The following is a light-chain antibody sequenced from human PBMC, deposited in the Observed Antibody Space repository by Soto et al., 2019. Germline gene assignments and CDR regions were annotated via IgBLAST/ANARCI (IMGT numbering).Light chain of an antibody. CDR1: SSDVGTYNL. V-gene: IGLV2-23*01. CDR2: EGS. Sequence: QSALTQPASVSGSPGQSVTISCTGTSSDVGTYNLVSWYQHHPGKAPKLMIYEGSKRPSGVSNRFSGSKSGNTASLTISGLQAEDEADYYCSSYAGSSTYVFGTGTKVTGL. J-gene: IGLJ1*01. CDR3: SSYAGSSTYV.